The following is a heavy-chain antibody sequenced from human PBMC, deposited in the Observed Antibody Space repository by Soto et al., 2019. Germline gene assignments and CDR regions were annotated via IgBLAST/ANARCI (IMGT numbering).Heavy chain of an antibody. J-gene: IGHJ4*02. D-gene: IGHD3-3*01. CDR2: INTHSGGT. CDR1: GYPFTGYY. V-gene: IGHV1-2*02. CDR3: AREYYDFWSGSGY. Sequence: GASVKVSCKASGYPFTGYYMHWVRQAPGQGLEWMGYINTHSGGTSYAHKFQGRVAMTRDTSISTAYMELKILRSDDTALYYCAREYYDFWSGSGYWGQGTLVTVSS.